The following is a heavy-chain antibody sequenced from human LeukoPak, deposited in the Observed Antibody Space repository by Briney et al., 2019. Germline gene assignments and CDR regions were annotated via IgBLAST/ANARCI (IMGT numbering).Heavy chain of an antibody. CDR1: GGSISSSNW. D-gene: IGHD3-9*01. V-gene: IGHV4-4*02. Sequence: PSGTLSLTCAVSGGSISSSNWWSWVRQPPGKGLEWIGEIYHSGSTNYNPSLKSRVTISVDKSKNQFSLKLSSVTAADTAVYYCARLSGGGYDILTGYPLDYYYYGMDVWGQGTTVTVSS. CDR3: ARLSGGGYDILTGYPLDYYYYGMDV. J-gene: IGHJ6*02. CDR2: IYHSGST.